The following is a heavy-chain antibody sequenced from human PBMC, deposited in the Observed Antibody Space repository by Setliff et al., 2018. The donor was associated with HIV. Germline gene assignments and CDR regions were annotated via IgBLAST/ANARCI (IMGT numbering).Heavy chain of an antibody. CDR3: ARGAAHFDTSGYYSFFDP. J-gene: IGHJ5*02. Sequence: ASVKVSCKASGYTFNDNYIHWVRQAPGQGLEWMGRISPDIGDTNYAQMFHGRVTMTRDTSISTAYMELSSLKSDDTAVYYCARGAAHFDTSGYYSFFDPWGQGTLVTVSS. CDR2: ISPDIGDT. V-gene: IGHV1-2*06. D-gene: IGHD3-22*01. CDR1: GYTFNDNY.